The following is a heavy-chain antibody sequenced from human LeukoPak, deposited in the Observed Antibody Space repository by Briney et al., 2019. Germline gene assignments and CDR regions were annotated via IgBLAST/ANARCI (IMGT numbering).Heavy chain of an antibody. J-gene: IGHJ5*02. CDR1: GFTFDDYA. CDR2: ITAYLDTT. D-gene: IGHD6-19*01. CDR3: ASDIGSAWFGNCFDA. V-gene: IGHV3-43*02. Sequence: PGGSLRLSCAASGFTFDDYAMHWVRQVPGKGLEWISLITAYLDTTYYTDSVKGRFTIPRANNKNSLYLEMNNLRTDDTALYYCASDIGSAWFGNCFDAWGQGTLVTVSS.